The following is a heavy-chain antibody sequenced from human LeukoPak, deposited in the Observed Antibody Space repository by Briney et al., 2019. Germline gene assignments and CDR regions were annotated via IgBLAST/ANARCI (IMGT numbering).Heavy chain of an antibody. J-gene: IGHJ4*02. CDR3: ARGRYCSSTSCYKRVFDY. CDR1: GGSFSGYY. Sequence: SETLPLTCAVYGGSFSGYYWSWIRQPPGKGLEWIGEINHSGSTNYNPSLKSRVTISVDTSKNQFSLKLSSVTAADTAVYYCARGRYCSSTSCYKRVFDYWGQGTLVTVSS. V-gene: IGHV4-34*01. D-gene: IGHD2-2*01. CDR2: INHSGST.